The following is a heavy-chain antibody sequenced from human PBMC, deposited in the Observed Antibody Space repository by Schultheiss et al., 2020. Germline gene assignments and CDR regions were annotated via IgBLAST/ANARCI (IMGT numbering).Heavy chain of an antibody. CDR3: AKDSSTEYFQL. Sequence: SQTLSLTCAISGDSVSSNSAAWNWIRQSPSIGLEWLGRTYYRSKWYNDYALSVKSRITISPDTSKNQVSLRLIFVTPEDTAVYYCAKDSSTEYFQLWGQGTLVTVSS. CDR1: GDSVSSNSAA. CDR2: TYYRSKWYN. J-gene: IGHJ1*01. V-gene: IGHV6-1*01. D-gene: IGHD6-19*01.